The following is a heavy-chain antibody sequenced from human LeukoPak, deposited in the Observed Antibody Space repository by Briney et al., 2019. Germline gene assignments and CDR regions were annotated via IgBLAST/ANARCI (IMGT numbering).Heavy chain of an antibody. V-gene: IGHV1-8*02. Sequence: ASVKVSCKASGYTFTSYAMNWVRQAPGQWLEWMGWMNPNSGNTGYAQKFQGRVTMTRNTSISTAYMELSSLRSEDTAVYYCRMVRGVIHYGMDVWGQGTTVTVSS. CDR1: GYTFTSYA. CDR2: MNPNSGNT. CDR3: RMVRGVIHYGMDV. J-gene: IGHJ6*02. D-gene: IGHD3-10*01.